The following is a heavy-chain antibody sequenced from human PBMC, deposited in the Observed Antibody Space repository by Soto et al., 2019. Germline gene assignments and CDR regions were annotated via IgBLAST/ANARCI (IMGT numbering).Heavy chain of an antibody. V-gene: IGHV4-31*02. CDR2: IYYSGNT. CDR3: APALVFTGGDGFDI. CDR1: GGSITTGGRY. Sequence: QVRRQEWGPGLVKPSQTLSLKCSVSGGSITTGGRYWSWIRQLPGKGLEWIGDIYYSGNTYYNASLKSRVTISVEAAKNQFSLKLSSVTAADTAVYYCAPALVFTGGDGFDIWGQGRLVTVSS. J-gene: IGHJ3*02. D-gene: IGHD1-1*01.